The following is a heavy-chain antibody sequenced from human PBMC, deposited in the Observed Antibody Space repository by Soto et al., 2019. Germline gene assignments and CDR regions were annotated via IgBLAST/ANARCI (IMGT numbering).Heavy chain of an antibody. CDR2: IYYSGT. V-gene: IGHV4-30-2*01. J-gene: IGHJ4*02. CDR3: AKRYTMVRGVIPIFDY. CDR1: GGSISSGGYS. Sequence: PSETLSLTCTVSGGSISSGGYSWSWIRQPQGKGLEWFGCIYYSGTSYNPSLKSRVTISLDKSKNQFSLRVNAVTAADTAVYYCAKRYTMVRGVIPIFDYWGQGTLVTVSS. D-gene: IGHD3-10*01.